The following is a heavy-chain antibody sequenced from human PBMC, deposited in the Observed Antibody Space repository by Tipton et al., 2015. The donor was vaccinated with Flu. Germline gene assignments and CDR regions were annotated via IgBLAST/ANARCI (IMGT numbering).Heavy chain of an antibody. CDR3: TRNSGYDPRKIDY. J-gene: IGHJ4*02. CDR1: GFTFGDHA. V-gene: IGHV3-49*04. Sequence: RSLRLSCTASGFTFGDHAMSWVRQAPGKGLEWVGFIRSKAYGGTTEYAASVKGRFTISRDDSKSIAYLQMNSLKTEDTAVYYCTRNSGYDPRKIDYWGQGTLVAVSS. D-gene: IGHD5-12*01. CDR2: IRSKAYGGTT.